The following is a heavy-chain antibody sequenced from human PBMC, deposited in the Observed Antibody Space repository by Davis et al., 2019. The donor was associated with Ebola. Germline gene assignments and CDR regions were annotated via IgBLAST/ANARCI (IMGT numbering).Heavy chain of an antibody. V-gene: IGHV3-7*03. CDR3: ARDGGNNWYDY. D-gene: IGHD4-23*01. CDR2: INQDGSQK. J-gene: IGHJ4*02. CDR1: GFTFTTYW. Sequence: PGGSLRLSCAASGFTFTTYWMGWVRQAPGKGLEWVANINQDGSQKYYVDSVKGRFTISRDNAKNSVYLQMNSLRPDDTAVYSCARDGGNNWYDYWGQGSLVTVSS.